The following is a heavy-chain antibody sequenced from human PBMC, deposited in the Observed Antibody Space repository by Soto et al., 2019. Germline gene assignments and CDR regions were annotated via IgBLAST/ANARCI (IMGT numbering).Heavy chain of an antibody. CDR2: IYYSGST. V-gene: IGHV4-59*08. Sequence: SETLSLTCTVSGGSISSYYWSWIRQPPWKGLEWIGYIYYSGSTNYNPSLKSRVTISVDTSKNQFSLKLSSVTAADTAVYYCARSSDATIFGVVGYYYYYMDVWGKGTTVTVSS. D-gene: IGHD3-3*01. CDR1: GGSISSYY. CDR3: ARSSDATIFGVVGYYYYYMDV. J-gene: IGHJ6*03.